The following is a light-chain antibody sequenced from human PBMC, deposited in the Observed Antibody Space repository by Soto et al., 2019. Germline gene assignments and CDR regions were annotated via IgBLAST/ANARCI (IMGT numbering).Light chain of an antibody. CDR1: SSNIGAGYD. Sequence: QSVLTQPPSVSGAPGQRVTISCTGSSSNIGAGYDVHWYQQIPGTAPKLVIYGNSNRPSGVPDRFSGSKSGTSASLAITGLQAEDEAYYHCQTSDSSLSGVVFGGGTKVTVL. V-gene: IGLV1-40*01. J-gene: IGLJ2*01. CDR3: QTSDSSLSGVV. CDR2: GNS.